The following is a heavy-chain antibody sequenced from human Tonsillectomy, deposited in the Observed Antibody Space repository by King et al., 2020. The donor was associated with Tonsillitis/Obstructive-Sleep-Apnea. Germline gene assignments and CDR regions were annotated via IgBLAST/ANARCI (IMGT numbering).Heavy chain of an antibody. J-gene: IGHJ4*02. CDR1: GFTLSSSS. V-gene: IGHV3-23*04. CDR3: AKDHPSSGWPAFDY. CDR2: LNKDSGRT. Sequence: VQLVESGGGLVQPGGSLRLSCAASGFTLSSSSMSWVRQAPGKGLEWLSSLNKDSGRTYYADSVKGRFTISRDDSTNTLFLQMSSLGAEDTAVYFCAKDHPSSGWPAFDYWGQGTLVTVSS. D-gene: IGHD6-19*01.